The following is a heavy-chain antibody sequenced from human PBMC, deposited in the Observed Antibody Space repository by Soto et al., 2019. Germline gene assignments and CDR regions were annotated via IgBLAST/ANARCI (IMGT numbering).Heavy chain of an antibody. Sequence: ASVKVSCKASGYTFSSYGISWVRQAPGQGLEWMGWISAYNGNTNYSQKLQGRVTMTTDTSTSTAYMELRSLRSDDTAVYYCAREREGCWSGLLDVYGMDVWGQGTTVTVSS. CDR3: AREREGCWSGLLDVYGMDV. D-gene: IGHD3-3*01. J-gene: IGHJ6*02. CDR2: ISAYNGNT. V-gene: IGHV1-18*01. CDR1: GYTFSSYG.